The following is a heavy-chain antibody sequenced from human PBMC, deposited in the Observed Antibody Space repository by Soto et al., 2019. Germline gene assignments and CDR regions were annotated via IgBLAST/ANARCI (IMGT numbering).Heavy chain of an antibody. CDR1: GFTFSSYW. Sequence: GGSLRLSCAASGFTFSSYWMSWVSQAPGKVLEWVANIKQDGSEKYYVDSVKGRFTISRDNAKNSLYLQLNSLRAEDTAVYYCATGPAQYDFWSGYYSLYYYGIDVWGQGTTVTVSS. CDR2: IKQDGSEK. V-gene: IGHV3-7*01. CDR3: ATGPAQYDFWSGYYSLYYYGIDV. D-gene: IGHD3-3*01. J-gene: IGHJ6*02.